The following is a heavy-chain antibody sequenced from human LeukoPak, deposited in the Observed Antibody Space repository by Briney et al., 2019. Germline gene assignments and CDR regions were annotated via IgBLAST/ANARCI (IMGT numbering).Heavy chain of an antibody. CDR1: GYTFTSYD. Sequence: GASVNVSFKASGYTFTSYDINWVRQATGQGLEWMGWMNPNSGNTGYAQKFQGRVTMTRNTSISTAYMELSSLRSDDTAVYYCARVTDRRFDPWGQGTLVTVSS. CDR3: ARVTDRRFDP. V-gene: IGHV1-8*01. CDR2: MNPNSGNT. D-gene: IGHD1-14*01. J-gene: IGHJ5*02.